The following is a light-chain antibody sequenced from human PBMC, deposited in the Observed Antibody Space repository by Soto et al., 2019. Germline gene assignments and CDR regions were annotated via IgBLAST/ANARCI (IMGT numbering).Light chain of an antibody. V-gene: IGKV3-20*01. CDR3: QQYGSSSLT. J-gene: IGKJ4*01. Sequence: EIVLTQSPGTLSLSPGERATLSCRASQSVSSSYLAWYQQKPGQAPWLLIYGASSRATGIPDRFSGSGSGTDFTLTISRLEPEDIAVYYCQQYGSSSLTFGGGTKVDIK. CDR2: GAS. CDR1: QSVSSSY.